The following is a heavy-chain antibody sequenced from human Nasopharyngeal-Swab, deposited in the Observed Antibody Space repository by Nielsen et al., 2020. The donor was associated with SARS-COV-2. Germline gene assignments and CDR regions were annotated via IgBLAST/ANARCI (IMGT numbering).Heavy chain of an antibody. J-gene: IGHJ6*03. CDR2: IMQDGSEK. CDR3: ARGRDELRYFDSPYMDV. D-gene: IGHD3-9*01. Sequence: GESLKTSCAASGFTFSSHWISWVRQAAGKGLEWVANIMQDGSEKYYVDSVKGPFTIPRDNAKNSLYLQMNSLRAEDTAVYYCARGRDELRYFDSPYMDVWGKGTTVTVSS. CDR1: GFTFSSHW. V-gene: IGHV3-7*01.